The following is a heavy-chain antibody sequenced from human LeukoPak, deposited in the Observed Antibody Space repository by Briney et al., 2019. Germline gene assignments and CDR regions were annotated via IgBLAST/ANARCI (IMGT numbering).Heavy chain of an antibody. CDR1: GYTFTSYD. D-gene: IGHD1-26*01. CDR3: ASQPVVGATILAFDI. Sequence: ASVKVSCKASGYTFTSYDFNWVRQATGQRPEWMGWMSPNSGDTGYAQKFQDRVTMTRNTSISTAYMELSSLRSDDTAVYYCASQPVVGATILAFDIWGQGTMVTVSS. J-gene: IGHJ3*02. CDR2: MSPNSGDT. V-gene: IGHV1-8*01.